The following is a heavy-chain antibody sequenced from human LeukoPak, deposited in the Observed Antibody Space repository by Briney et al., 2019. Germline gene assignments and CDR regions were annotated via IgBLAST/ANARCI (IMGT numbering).Heavy chain of an antibody. CDR1: GFTFSSDS. Sequence: GGSLRLSCAASGFTFSSDSMNWVRKAPGKGLEWVSSISSSSSYIYYADSVKGRFTISRDNAKNSLYLQMNSLRAEDTAVYYCARGLYDSSGYYYVFDYWGQGTLVTVSS. V-gene: IGHV3-21*01. CDR2: ISSSSSYI. D-gene: IGHD3-22*01. J-gene: IGHJ4*02. CDR3: ARGLYDSSGYYYVFDY.